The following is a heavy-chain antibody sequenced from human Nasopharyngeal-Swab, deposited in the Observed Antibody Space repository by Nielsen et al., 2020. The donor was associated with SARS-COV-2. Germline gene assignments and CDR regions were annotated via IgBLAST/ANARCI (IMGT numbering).Heavy chain of an antibody. J-gene: IGHJ2*01. Sequence: LSLTCAASGFTFSSYWMHWVRQDPGEGLVWVSRVNNDGSNTNYADSVKGRFTISRDNAKNTLYLQMNSLRAEDTALYYCARALNGYFDLWGRGTLVAVSS. CDR3: ARALNGYFDL. CDR1: GFTFSSYW. V-gene: IGHV3-74*01. CDR2: VNNDGSNT.